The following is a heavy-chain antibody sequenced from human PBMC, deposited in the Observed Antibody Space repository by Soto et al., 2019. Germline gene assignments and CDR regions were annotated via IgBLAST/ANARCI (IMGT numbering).Heavy chain of an antibody. V-gene: IGHV1-46*02. J-gene: IGHJ4*02. CDR3: ATRDCSSTSCYQGHDY. Sequence: GASVKVSCKASGYTFNRYYMHWVRQAPGQGLEWMGIINPSGGSTSYAQKFQGRVTMTRDTSTSTVYMELSSLRSEDTAVYYCATRDCSSTSCYQGHDYWGQGTLVTVSS. D-gene: IGHD2-2*01. CDR2: INPSGGST. CDR1: GYTFNRYY.